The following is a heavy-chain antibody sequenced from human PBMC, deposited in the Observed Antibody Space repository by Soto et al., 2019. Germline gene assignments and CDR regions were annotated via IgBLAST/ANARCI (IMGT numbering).Heavy chain of an antibody. Sequence: GPEVKKPGASVKVSCKASGYTFSSYGISWVRQAPGQGFEWMAWISVDNGNTNFAQRFQGRVTMTTDTGASTAYMELRSLRSDDTAVYYCARFQQGYNRIPIGNPYYYYMDGWGEGTTVTVSS. J-gene: IGHJ6*03. D-gene: IGHD6-13*01. V-gene: IGHV1-18*01. CDR2: ISVDNGNT. CDR1: GYTFSSYG. CDR3: ARFQQGYNRIPIGNPYYYYMDG.